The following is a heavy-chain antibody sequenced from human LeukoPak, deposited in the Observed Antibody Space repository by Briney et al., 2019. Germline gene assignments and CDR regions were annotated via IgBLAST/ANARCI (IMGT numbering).Heavy chain of an antibody. D-gene: IGHD2-2*03. CDR3: ARHPLDSYNWFDP. CDR1: GYSFTSYW. V-gene: IGHV5-51*01. CDR2: IYPGDSDT. Sequence: GESLKTSCKGSGYSFTSYWIGWVRQMPGKGLEWMGIIYPGDSDTRYSPSFQGQVTISADKSISTAYLQWSSLKASDTAMYYCARHPLDSYNWFDPWGQGTLVTVSS. J-gene: IGHJ5*02.